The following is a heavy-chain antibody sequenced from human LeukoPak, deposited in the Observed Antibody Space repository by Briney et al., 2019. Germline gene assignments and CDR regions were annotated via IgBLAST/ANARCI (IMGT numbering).Heavy chain of an antibody. D-gene: IGHD3-9*01. J-gene: IGHJ6*02. Sequence: GGSLRLSCAASGFTVSSNYMSWVRQAPGKGLEWVSVIYSGGRTYYADSVKGRFTISRDNSKNTLYLQMNSLRAEDTAVYYCARDLRYFDWLLSHYYYYYGMDVWGQGTTVTVSS. V-gene: IGHV3-66*01. CDR1: GFTVSSNY. CDR2: IYSGGRT. CDR3: ARDLRYFDWLLSHYYYYYGMDV.